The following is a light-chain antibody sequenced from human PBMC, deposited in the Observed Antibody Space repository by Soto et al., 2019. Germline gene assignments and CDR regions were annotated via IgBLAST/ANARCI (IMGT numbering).Light chain of an antibody. Sequence: QSVLTQPPSVSGAPGQRVTITCSGTSSTLAGNTVNWYQQLPGAAPKLLIYSNNERPSGVPGRFSGTKSGTSASLAISGLRSEDEADYYCAAWDDSLSAVVFGGGTKLTVL. J-gene: IGLJ2*01. CDR1: SSTLAGNT. V-gene: IGLV1-44*01. CDR2: SNN. CDR3: AAWDDSLSAVV.